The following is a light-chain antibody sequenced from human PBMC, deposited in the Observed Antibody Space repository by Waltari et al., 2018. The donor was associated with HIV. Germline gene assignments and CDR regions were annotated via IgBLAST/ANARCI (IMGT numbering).Light chain of an antibody. J-gene: IGKJ4*01. Sequence: EIVLTQSPGTLSLSPGERATLSCRASQRVRSASLAWYQQKPRKAPRLLIFGASSRAPGIPDRFSGSGAVTDFILTISRLEPEDCAVYYCQQYAASPLTFGGGTRVEIK. V-gene: IGKV3-20*01. CDR2: GAS. CDR3: QQYAASPLT. CDR1: QRVRSAS.